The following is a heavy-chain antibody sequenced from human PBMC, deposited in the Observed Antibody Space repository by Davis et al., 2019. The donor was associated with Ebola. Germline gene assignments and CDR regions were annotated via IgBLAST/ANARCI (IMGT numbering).Heavy chain of an antibody. D-gene: IGHD2-2*01. CDR2: IYYSGST. V-gene: IGHV4-59*01. CDR1: GGSISSYY. CDR3: ARGGYCSSTSCYGYYYYGMDV. J-gene: IGHJ6*02. Sequence: SETLSLTCTVSGGSISSYYWSWIRQPPGKGLAWIGYIYYSGSTNYNPSLKSRVTISVDTSKNQFSLKLSSVTAADTAVYYCARGGYCSSTSCYGYYYYGMDVWGQGTTVTVSS.